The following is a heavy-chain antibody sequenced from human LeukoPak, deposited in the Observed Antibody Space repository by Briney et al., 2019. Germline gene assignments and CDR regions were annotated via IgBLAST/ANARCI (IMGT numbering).Heavy chain of an antibody. J-gene: IGHJ3*01. CDR2: INPTSGAT. CDR1: GYTFTGYY. CDR3: AREFRTTTWSFDAFDL. V-gene: IGHV1-2*02. D-gene: IGHD1/OR15-1a*01. Sequence: ASVKVSCKASGYTFTGYYMHWVRQAPGQGLDWVGWINPTSGATNYAQKFQGRVTMTRDTSNNTSYMELSRLRSDDTAVYYCAREFRTTTWSFDAFDLWGRGTMVTVSS.